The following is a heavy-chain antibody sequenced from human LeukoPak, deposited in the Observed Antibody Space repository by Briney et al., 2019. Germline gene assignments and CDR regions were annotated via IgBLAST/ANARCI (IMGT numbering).Heavy chain of an antibody. D-gene: IGHD6-25*01. CDR2: IHQTGST. Sequence: PSGTLSLTCAVSGGSISSNHWWSWVRQPPGKGLEWIGEIHQTGSTNYNPSLRSRGSISLDKAKNQFTLNLNSVTAADTAVYYCASSDYYRLDHWGQGILVTVSS. CDR3: ASSDYYRLDH. CDR1: GGSISSNHW. V-gene: IGHV4-4*02. J-gene: IGHJ4*02.